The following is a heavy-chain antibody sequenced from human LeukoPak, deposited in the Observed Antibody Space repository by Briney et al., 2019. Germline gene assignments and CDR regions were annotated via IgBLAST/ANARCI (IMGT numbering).Heavy chain of an antibody. CDR1: GFTFSSYS. V-gene: IGHV3-48*01. D-gene: IGHD2-2*01. CDR2: ISSSSSTI. CDR3: ARADIVVVPAARGGD. Sequence: GGSLRLSSAASGFTFSSYSMNWVRQAPGKGLEWVSYISSSSSTIYYADSVKGRFTISRDNAKNSLYLQMNSLRAEDTAVYYCARADIVVVPAARGGDWGQGTLVTVSS. J-gene: IGHJ4*02.